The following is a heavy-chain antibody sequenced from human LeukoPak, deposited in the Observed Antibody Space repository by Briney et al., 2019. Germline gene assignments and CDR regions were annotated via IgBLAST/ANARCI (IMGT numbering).Heavy chain of an antibody. Sequence: SETLSLTCTVSGGSISTSNHYWGWIRQPPGKGLEWIGNIFYSGSTYYNPSLKSRVTISVDTSKNQFSLKLSSVTAADTAVYYCARHVEADYYDSSGYYPLFDYWGQGTLVTVSS. J-gene: IGHJ4*02. D-gene: IGHD3-22*01. V-gene: IGHV4-39*01. CDR1: GGSISTSNHY. CDR2: IFYSGST. CDR3: ARHVEADYYDSSGYYPLFDY.